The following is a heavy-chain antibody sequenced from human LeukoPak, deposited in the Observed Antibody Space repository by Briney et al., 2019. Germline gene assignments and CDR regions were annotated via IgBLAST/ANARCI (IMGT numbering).Heavy chain of an antibody. CDR2: INRDGGLT. CDR3: AREEHRLAEAGTSAFDL. J-gene: IGHJ3*01. CDR1: GFTFSENW. Sequence: EPGGSVRLSCVASGFTFSENWMHWVRQAPGKGLAWVSHINRDGGLTNYADSVKGRFTISSDNARNTVYLQMSSLRVEDAAIYFCAREEHRLAEAGTSAFDLGGQGTLVTVSP. V-gene: IGHV3-74*01. D-gene: IGHD6-13*01.